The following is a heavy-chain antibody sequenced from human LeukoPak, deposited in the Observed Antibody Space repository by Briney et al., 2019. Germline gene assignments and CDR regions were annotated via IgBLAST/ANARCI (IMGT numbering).Heavy chain of an antibody. CDR1: GYTFTSYY. J-gene: IGHJ4*02. CDR3: ARGSRGTTRYYFDY. V-gene: IGHV1-2*02. CDR2: INPNSGGT. Sequence: ASVKVSCKASGYTFTSYYMHWVRQAPGQGLEWMGWINPNSGGTNYAQKFQGRVTMTRDTSISTAYMELSRLRSDDTAVYYCARGSRGTTRYYFDYWGQGTLVTVSS. D-gene: IGHD1-26*01.